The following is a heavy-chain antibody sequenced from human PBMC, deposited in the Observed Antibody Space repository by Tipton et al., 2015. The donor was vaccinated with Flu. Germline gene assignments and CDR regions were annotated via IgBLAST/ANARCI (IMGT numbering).Heavy chain of an antibody. CDR3: ASPTQDFWSGYYPPYGMDV. V-gene: IGHV4-38-2*02. CDR2: VFHTGST. J-gene: IGHJ6*02. Sequence: TLSLTCTISGSSISSRYYWGWIRQPPGKGLEWIGNVFHTGSTYHNPSLKSRVTISVDTSKNQFSLRLRSVTAADTAVYYCASPTQDFWSGYYPPYGMDVWGQGTTVTVSS. CDR1: GSSISSRYY. D-gene: IGHD3-3*01.